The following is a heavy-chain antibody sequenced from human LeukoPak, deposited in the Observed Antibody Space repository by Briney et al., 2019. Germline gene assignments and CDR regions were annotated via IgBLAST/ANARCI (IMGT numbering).Heavy chain of an antibody. J-gene: IGHJ4*02. V-gene: IGHV1-24*01. CDR1: GYTFTELS. CDR2: FDPEDGET. CDR3: ATDRPQRSMDYDSSGYFFGY. Sequence: GASVRVSCKVSGYTFTELSIHWVRQAPGKGLEWMGGFDPEDGETIYAQKFQGRVTMTEDTSTDTAYMELSSLRSEDTAVYYCATDRPQRSMDYDSSGYFFGYWGQGTLVTVSS. D-gene: IGHD3-22*01.